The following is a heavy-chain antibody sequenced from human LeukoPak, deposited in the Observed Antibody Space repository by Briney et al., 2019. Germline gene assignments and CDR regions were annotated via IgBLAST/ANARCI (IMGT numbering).Heavy chain of an antibody. Sequence: GESLKISCKGSGYSFASYWIGWVRQMPGKGLEWMGWINPNSGGTNYAQKFQGRVTMTRDTSISTAYMELSRLRSDDTAVYYCARGGGHTAMVIYWGQGTLVTVSS. D-gene: IGHD5-18*01. CDR3: ARGGGHTAMVIY. CDR2: INPNSGGT. V-gene: IGHV1-2*02. CDR1: GYSFASYW. J-gene: IGHJ4*02.